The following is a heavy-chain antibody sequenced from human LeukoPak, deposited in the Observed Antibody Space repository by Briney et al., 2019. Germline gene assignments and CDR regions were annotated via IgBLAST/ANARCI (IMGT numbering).Heavy chain of an antibody. CDR3: ARGSYDSSDFEYFQH. Sequence: ASVKVSCKASGYTFTGYYMHWVRQAPGQELEWMGWINPDSGDTNYAQRLQGRATMTRDTSISTAYMEKRRLTSDDTAVYYCARGSYDSSDFEYFQHWGQGTLVTVSS. D-gene: IGHD3-22*01. J-gene: IGHJ1*01. CDR1: GYTFTGYY. CDR2: INPDSGDT. V-gene: IGHV1-2*02.